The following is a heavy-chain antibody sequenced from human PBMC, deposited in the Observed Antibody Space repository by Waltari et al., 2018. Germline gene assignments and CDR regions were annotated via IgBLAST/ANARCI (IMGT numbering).Heavy chain of an antibody. D-gene: IGHD1-7*01. Sequence: EVQLVESGGGLVQPGRSLRLSCAASGFTFDDYAMHWVRQAPGKGLEWVSGISWNSGSIGYADAVKGRFTISRDNAKNSLYLQMNSLRAEDMALYYCAKEVEAGTTAFDIWGQGTMVTVSS. CDR2: ISWNSGSI. J-gene: IGHJ3*02. CDR3: AKEVEAGTTAFDI. V-gene: IGHV3-9*03. CDR1: GFTFDDYA.